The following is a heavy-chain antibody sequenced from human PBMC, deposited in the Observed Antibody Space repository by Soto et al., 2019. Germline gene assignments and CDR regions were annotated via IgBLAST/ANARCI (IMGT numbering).Heavy chain of an antibody. CDR1: GYSFTTYW. V-gene: IGHV5-51*01. CDR3: ARVPDSSLGTMDV. Sequence: GESLKISCKGSGYSFTTYWIGWVRQLPGQGLEWMGVMFPGDSDTRYSPSFQGQVTMSADPSTNTAYLEWSSLKAADSAMYYCARVPDSSLGTMDVWGQGTTVTVYS. J-gene: IGHJ6*02. D-gene: IGHD6-19*01. CDR2: MFPGDSDT.